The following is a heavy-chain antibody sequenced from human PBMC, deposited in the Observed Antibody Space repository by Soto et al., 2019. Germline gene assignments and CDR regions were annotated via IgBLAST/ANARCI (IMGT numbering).Heavy chain of an antibody. J-gene: IGHJ6*03. V-gene: IGHV1-46*01. CDR3: ARTGSARYDFWSGYIANDDNYYYYYMDV. CDR2: VNPNGGST. D-gene: IGHD3-3*01. Sequence: ASVKVSCKGSGYTFTNFYIHWVRQAPGQGLEWMGIVNPNGGSTNYAQKFKGRITMTRNTSISTAYMELSSLRSEDTAVYYCARTGSARYDFWSGYIANDDNYYYYYMDVWGKGTTVTVSS. CDR1: GYTFTNFY.